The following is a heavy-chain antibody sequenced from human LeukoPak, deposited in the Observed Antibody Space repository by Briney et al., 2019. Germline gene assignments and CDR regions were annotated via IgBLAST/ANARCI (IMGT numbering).Heavy chain of an antibody. Sequence: SETLSLTCTVSGGSISGYYWSWIRQPPGKGLEWIGYIYYSGSTNYNPSLKSRVTISVDTSKNQFSLKLSSVTAADTAVYYCARAELGTLFDYWRQGTLVTVSS. CDR1: GGSISGYY. V-gene: IGHV4-59*01. D-gene: IGHD7-27*01. CDR2: IYYSGST. CDR3: ARAELGTLFDY. J-gene: IGHJ4*02.